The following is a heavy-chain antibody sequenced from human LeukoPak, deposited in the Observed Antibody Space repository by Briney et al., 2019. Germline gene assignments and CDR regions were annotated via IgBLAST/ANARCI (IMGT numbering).Heavy chain of an antibody. CDR3: AKIPRPYYYDSSGYC. Sequence: SWIRQPPGKGLEWVSAISGSGGSTYYADSVKGRFTISRDNSKNTLYLQMNSLRAEDTAVYYCAKIPRPYYYDSSGYCWGQGTLVTVSS. CDR2: ISGSGGST. D-gene: IGHD3-22*01. V-gene: IGHV3-23*01. J-gene: IGHJ4*02.